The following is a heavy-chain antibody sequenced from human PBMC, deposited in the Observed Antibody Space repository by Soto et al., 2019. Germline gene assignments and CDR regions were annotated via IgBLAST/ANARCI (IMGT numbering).Heavy chain of an antibody. Sequence: EVQLLESGGHLIQPGESLRLSCAASGFSFSGYTMNWVRQAQGKGLEWISGINGGGGTTYYADSVKGRFTISRDDSKNILYLQMNSPRAADTAIYYCAKDRHPDGIWTFDYWGRGTLVTVSS. J-gene: IGHJ4*02. CDR2: INGGGGTT. V-gene: IGHV3-23*01. CDR1: GFSFSGYT. CDR3: AKDRHPDGIWTFDY. D-gene: IGHD3-9*01.